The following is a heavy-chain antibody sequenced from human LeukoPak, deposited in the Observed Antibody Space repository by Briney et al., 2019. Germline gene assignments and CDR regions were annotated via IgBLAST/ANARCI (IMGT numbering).Heavy chain of an antibody. J-gene: IGHJ3*01. CDR2: SNPNNGGP. D-gene: IGHD3-3*01. CDR3: ARDFAQGAFEF. V-gene: IGHV1-2*02. Sequence: GASVNVSRKASGYTFTGYYMHWLRQAPGQGVDWMGWSNPNNGGPNYAQKPQGRLTKTRDTDISTAYMELSGLRSDDTALYCGARDFAQGAFEFWGQGTMVTVSS. CDR1: GYTFTGYY.